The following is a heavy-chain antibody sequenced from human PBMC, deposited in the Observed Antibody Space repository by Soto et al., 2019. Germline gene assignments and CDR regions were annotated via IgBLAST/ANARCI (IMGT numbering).Heavy chain of an antibody. CDR3: ARVTGIAGAGLKFDP. J-gene: IGHJ5*02. V-gene: IGHV4-30-4*01. CDR2: IYYSGTA. Sequence: LSETLYLTCTVSGGSINSGDFYWSWIRQPPGKGLEWIGYIYYSGTADYSPSLKSRATISVDTSKNQFSLKLTSVTVADTAVYYCARVTGIAGAGLKFDPWGQGTLVTVSS. D-gene: IGHD6-13*01. CDR1: GGSINSGDFY.